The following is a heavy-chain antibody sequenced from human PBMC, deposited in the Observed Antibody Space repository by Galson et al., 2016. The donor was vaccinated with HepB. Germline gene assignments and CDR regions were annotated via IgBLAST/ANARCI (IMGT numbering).Heavy chain of an antibody. CDR2: FSVYNGNT. V-gene: IGHV1-18*01. CDR1: GYTFTNYG. Sequence: SVKVSCKASGYTFTNYGITWVRQAPGQELEWMGWFSVYNGNTNYAEKLPDRVTLTTDTYTSTASMELRSLRSDAKAVYYCARGPFNCGYHYYGLDVWGQGTTVTVSS. D-gene: IGHD1-1*01. CDR3: ARGPFNCGYHYYGLDV. J-gene: IGHJ6*02.